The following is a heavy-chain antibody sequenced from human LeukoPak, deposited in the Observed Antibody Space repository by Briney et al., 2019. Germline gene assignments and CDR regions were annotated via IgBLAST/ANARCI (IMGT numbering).Heavy chain of an antibody. J-gene: IGHJ4*02. Sequence: PGGSLRLSCAASRFTFDSYAMHWVRQAPGKGLEWVSSISWNSGNTDYAASVKGRFTISRDNAKKSLHLQMNSLRAEDTALYYCAKSGTYSSSSGYIDSWGQGTLVTVSS. CDR3: AKSGTYSSSSGYIDS. CDR1: RFTFDSYA. CDR2: ISWNSGNT. V-gene: IGHV3-9*01. D-gene: IGHD6-6*01.